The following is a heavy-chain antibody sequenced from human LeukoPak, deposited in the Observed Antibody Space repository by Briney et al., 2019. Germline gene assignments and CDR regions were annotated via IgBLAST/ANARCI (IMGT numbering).Heavy chain of an antibody. V-gene: IGHV3-74*01. D-gene: IGHD3-9*01. CDR3: ARPRNDILSGFHYYYGMDV. J-gene: IGHJ6*02. CDR2: INSDGRST. Sequence: GGSLRLSCAASGFTFSSYWMHWVRQAPGKGLVWVSRINSDGRSTSYADSVKGCFTISRDNAKNTLYLQMNSLRAEDTAVYYCARPRNDILSGFHYYYGMDVWGQGTTVTVSS. CDR1: GFTFSSYW.